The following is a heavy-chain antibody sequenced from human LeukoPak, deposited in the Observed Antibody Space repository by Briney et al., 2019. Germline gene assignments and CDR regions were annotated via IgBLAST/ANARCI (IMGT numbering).Heavy chain of an antibody. CDR3: VRGGYCSGGSCYWDGHNDY. V-gene: IGHV3-21*01. CDR1: GFTFSSYS. J-gene: IGHJ4*02. Sequence: GGSLRLPCAASGFTFSSYSMNWVRQAPGKGLEWVSSISSSSSYIYYADSVKGRFTISRDNAKNSLYLQMNSLRAEDTTVYYCVRGGYCSGGSCYWDGHNDYWGQGTLVTVSS. D-gene: IGHD2-15*01. CDR2: ISSSSSYI.